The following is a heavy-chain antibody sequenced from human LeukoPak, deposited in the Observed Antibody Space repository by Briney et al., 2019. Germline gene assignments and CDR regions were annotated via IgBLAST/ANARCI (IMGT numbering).Heavy chain of an antibody. CDR3: AKSPGVSVAAADTGMFDY. CDR2: ISGSGGST. V-gene: IGHV3-23*01. CDR1: GFTFSSYA. D-gene: IGHD6-13*01. Sequence: GGSLRLSCAASGFTFSSYAMCWVRQAPGKGLEWVSVISGSGGSTYYADSVKGQFTISRDNYKNTLYLQMKSLRAEDTAVYYCAKSPGVSVAAADTGMFDYWGQGTLVTVSS. J-gene: IGHJ4*02.